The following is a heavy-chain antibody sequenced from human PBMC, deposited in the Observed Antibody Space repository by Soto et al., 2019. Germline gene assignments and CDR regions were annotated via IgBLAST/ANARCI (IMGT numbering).Heavy chain of an antibody. D-gene: IGHD4-17*01. CDR2: IYHSGST. CDR3: ARHMTTVTTVVY. CDR1: GGSISSGGYS. Sequence: PSDTLSLTCTVSGGSISSGGYSWSWIRQPPGKGLECIGYIYHSGSTYYNPSLKSRVTISVDRSKNQFSLKLSSVTAADTAVYYCARHMTTVTTVVYWGQGTLVTGSS. V-gene: IGHV4-30-2*01. J-gene: IGHJ4*02.